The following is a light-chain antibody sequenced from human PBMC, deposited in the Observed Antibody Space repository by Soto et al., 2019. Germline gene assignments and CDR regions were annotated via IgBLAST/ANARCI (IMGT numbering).Light chain of an antibody. CDR1: NSDVGTYNY. CDR2: DVT. CDR3: CSYAGSSSFRVL. J-gene: IGLJ2*01. Sequence: QSALTQPRSVSGSPGQSVTISCTGTNSDVGTYNYVSWYQQHPGKAPQLIIYDVTKRPSGVPDRFSGSKSGNTASLIISGLQAADEAEYYCCCCSYAGSSSFRVLVGGGTQLTVL. V-gene: IGLV2-11*01.